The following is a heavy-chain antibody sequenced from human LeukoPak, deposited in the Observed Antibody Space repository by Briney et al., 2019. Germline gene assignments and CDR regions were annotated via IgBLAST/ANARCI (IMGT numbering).Heavy chain of an antibody. CDR2: MNPNSGNT. Sequence: ASVKVSCKASGYTFTSYDINWVRQATGQGLEWMRWMNPNSGNTGYAQKFQGRVTITRNTSISTAHMELSSLRSEDTAVYYCARPSVGYDFWSGYLYYFDYWGQGTLVTVSS. J-gene: IGHJ4*02. D-gene: IGHD3-3*01. CDR1: GYTFTSYD. CDR3: ARPSVGYDFWSGYLYYFDY. V-gene: IGHV1-8*03.